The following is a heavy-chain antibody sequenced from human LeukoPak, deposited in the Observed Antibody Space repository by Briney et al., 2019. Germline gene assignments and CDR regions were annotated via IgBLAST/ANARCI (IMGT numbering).Heavy chain of an antibody. CDR2: IYYSGST. CDR3: ARDRIGSGYHGGDAFDI. D-gene: IGHD5-12*01. Sequence: SETLSLTCTVSGGSISTDYWSWIRQPPGKGLEWIGYIYYSGSTNHKPSLKSRVSISVDTSKNQFSLHLTSVTAADTAVYYCARDRIGSGYHGGDAFDIWGQGAMVTVSS. CDR1: GGSISTDY. J-gene: IGHJ3*02. V-gene: IGHV4-59*01.